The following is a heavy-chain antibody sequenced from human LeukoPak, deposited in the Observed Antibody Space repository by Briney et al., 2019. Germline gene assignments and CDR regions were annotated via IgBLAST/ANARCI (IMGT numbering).Heavy chain of an antibody. CDR3: ARFSSGPDY. Sequence: AGGSLRLSCAASGFSFNSYAMNWVRQAPGKGLEWIGSIYYSGSTYYNPSLKSRVTISVDTSKNQFSLKLSSVTAADTAVYYCARFSSGPDYWGQGTLVTVSS. J-gene: IGHJ4*02. V-gene: IGHV4-39*01. CDR2: IYYSGST. CDR1: GFSFNSYA. D-gene: IGHD3-22*01.